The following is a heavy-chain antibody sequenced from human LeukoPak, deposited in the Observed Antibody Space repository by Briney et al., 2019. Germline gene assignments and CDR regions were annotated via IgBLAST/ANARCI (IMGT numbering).Heavy chain of an antibody. CDR1: GYRFTSYG. CDR2: ISAYNGNT. J-gene: IGHJ5*02. Sequence: ASVNLSCKASGYRFTSYGITWVRQAPGQGLEWMGWISAYNGNTNYAHKVQDRVTLTTDTSTSKAYMELRSLRSDDTAVYYCAREGYCSGGICYSTMNWFDPWGQGTLVTVSS. D-gene: IGHD2-15*01. CDR3: AREGYCSGGICYSTMNWFDP. V-gene: IGHV1-18*01.